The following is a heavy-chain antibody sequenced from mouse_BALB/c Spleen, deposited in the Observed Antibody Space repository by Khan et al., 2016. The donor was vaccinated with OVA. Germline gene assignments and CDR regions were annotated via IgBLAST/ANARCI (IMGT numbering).Heavy chain of an antibody. CDR2: INTHSGVP. J-gene: IGHJ4*01. CDR1: GYTFTTAG. D-gene: IGHD2-14*01. CDR3: ARGGAAYYRDDEGSMEY. V-gene: IGHV9-4*02. Sequence: QIQLVQSGPELKKPGETVRISCKASGYTFTTAGIQWVQKMPGKGLKWIGWINTHSGVPKYAEDFKGRFAFSLEISVSTTYLQITNLKNEDTATYFCARGGAAYYRDDEGSMEYWGQGTLVTVSS.